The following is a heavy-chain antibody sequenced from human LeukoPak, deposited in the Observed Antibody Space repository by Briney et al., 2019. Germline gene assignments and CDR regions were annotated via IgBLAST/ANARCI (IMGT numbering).Heavy chain of an antibody. V-gene: IGHV3-66*01. CDR3: ASYRYGSSFAFDI. D-gene: IGHD6-6*01. CDR2: IYSGGIT. J-gene: IGHJ3*02. CDR1: GFTVSTNY. Sequence: PGGSLRLSCGASGFTVSTNYMSWVRQAPGKGLEWVSIIYSGGITYYADSVKGRFTVSRDNSKNTLYLQMNSLRAEDTAVYYCASYRYGSSFAFDIWGQGTLVTVSS.